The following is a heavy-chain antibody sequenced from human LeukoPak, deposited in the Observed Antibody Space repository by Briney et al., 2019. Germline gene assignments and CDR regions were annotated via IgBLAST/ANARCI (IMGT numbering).Heavy chain of an antibody. J-gene: IGHJ4*02. Sequence: SETLSLTCTVSGYSISSGYYWGWIRQPPGKGLGWIGIIYHSGSTYYNPSLKSRVTISVDTSKNQFSLKLSSVTAADTAVYYCARGRYYYDSSVTDYWGQGTLVTVSS. CDR2: IYHSGST. CDR3: ARGRYYYDSSVTDY. CDR1: GYSISSGYY. D-gene: IGHD3-22*01. V-gene: IGHV4-38-2*02.